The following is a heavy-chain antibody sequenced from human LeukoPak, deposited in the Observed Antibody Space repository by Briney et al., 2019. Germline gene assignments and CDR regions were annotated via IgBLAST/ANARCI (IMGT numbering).Heavy chain of an antibody. D-gene: IGHD1-26*01. CDR3: ARDQGGAPKGRSFDI. CDR2: TYYRSKRYN. CDR1: GDSVSSNSAA. Sequence: PSQTLSLTCAISGDSVSSNSAAWNWIRQSPSRGLEWLVWTYYRSKRYNEYAVYMKSRITINPDTSTNHFTLQLTSVTPEDTAVYYCARDQGGAPKGRSFDIWGQGTMVTVSS. V-gene: IGHV6-1*01. J-gene: IGHJ3*02.